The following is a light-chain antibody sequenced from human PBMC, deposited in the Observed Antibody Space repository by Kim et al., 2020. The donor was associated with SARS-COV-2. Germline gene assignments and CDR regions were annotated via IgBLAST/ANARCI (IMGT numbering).Light chain of an antibody. CDR1: SNDVGAYNY. CDR2: EVT. Sequence: HSITISCTGSSNDVGAYNYVSWYQQHPDKAPKLIIYEVTYRPSGISSRFSGSKSGNTASLTISGLQAEDEADYYCNSYTSSNTLVFGSGTKVTVL. CDR3: NSYTSSNTLV. V-gene: IGLV2-14*03. J-gene: IGLJ1*01.